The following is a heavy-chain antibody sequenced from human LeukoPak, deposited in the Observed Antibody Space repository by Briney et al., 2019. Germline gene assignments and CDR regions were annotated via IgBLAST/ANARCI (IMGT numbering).Heavy chain of an antibody. J-gene: IGHJ3*02. CDR2: IKQDGSEK. CDR1: GFTFSSYW. Sequence: GGSLRLSCAASGFTFSSYWMSWVRQATGKGLEWVANIKQDGSEKYYVDSVKGRFTISRDNAKNSLYLQMNSLRAEDTAVYYCARQSSSWYYHDAFDIWGQGTMVTVSS. D-gene: IGHD6-13*01. V-gene: IGHV3-7*03. CDR3: ARQSSSWYYHDAFDI.